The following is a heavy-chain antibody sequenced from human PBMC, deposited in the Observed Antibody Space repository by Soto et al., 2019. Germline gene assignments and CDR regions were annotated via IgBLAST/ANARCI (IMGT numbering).Heavy chain of an antibody. CDR2: IYYSGST. CDR3: ARVRPREGRLEWLRGPHLNYYYGMDV. CDR1: GGSISSYY. J-gene: IGHJ6*02. V-gene: IGHV4-59*01. D-gene: IGHD3-3*01. Sequence: PSETLSLTCTVSGGSISSYYWSWIRQPPGKGLEWIGYIYYSGSTNYNPSLKSRVTISVDTSKNQFSLKLSSVTAADTAVYYCARVRPREGRLEWLRGPHLNYYYGMDVWGQGTTVTV.